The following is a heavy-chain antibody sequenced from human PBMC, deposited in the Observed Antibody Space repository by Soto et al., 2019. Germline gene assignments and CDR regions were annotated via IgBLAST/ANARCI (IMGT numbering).Heavy chain of an antibody. CDR1: GGSISSGGYS. V-gene: IGHV4-30-2*01. J-gene: IGHJ4*02. CDR3: ARVGDSSGRVIDY. D-gene: IGHD3-22*01. CDR2: IYHSGST. Sequence: PSETLSLTCAVSGGSISSGGYSWSWIRQPPGKGLEWIGYIYHSGSTYYNPSLKSRVTISVDRSKNQFSLKLSSVTAADTAVYYCARVGDSSGRVIDYWGQGTLVTVSS.